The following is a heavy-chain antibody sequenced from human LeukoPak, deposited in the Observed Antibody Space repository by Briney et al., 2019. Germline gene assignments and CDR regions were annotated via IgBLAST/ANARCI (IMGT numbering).Heavy chain of an antibody. Sequence: ASVKVSCKASGYTFTAYYMHWVRQAPGQGLEWMGIINPSGGSTSYAQKFQGRVTMTRDTSTSTVAMELSSPRSEDTAVYYCAKSEVGAISWVHWGQGTLVIVSS. D-gene: IGHD1-26*01. V-gene: IGHV1-46*01. CDR2: INPSGGST. CDR1: GYTFTAYY. CDR3: AKSEVGAISWVH. J-gene: IGHJ4*02.